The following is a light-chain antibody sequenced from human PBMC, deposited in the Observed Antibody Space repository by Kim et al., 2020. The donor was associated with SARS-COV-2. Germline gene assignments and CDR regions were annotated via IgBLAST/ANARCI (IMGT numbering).Light chain of an antibody. CDR1: SANIGAGYD. J-gene: IGLJ3*02. CDR2: ANT. V-gene: IGLV1-40*01. CDR3: QSYDSSLSGWV. Sequence: QRVTIYCTGSSANIGAGYDVHWYQQLPGTAPKLLIYANTNRPAGVPDRFSGSKSGTSASLAITGLQAEDEADYYCQSYDSSLSGWVFGGGTQLTVL.